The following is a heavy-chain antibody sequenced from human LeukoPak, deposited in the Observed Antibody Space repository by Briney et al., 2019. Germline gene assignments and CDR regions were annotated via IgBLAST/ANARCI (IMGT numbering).Heavy chain of an antibody. D-gene: IGHD1-26*01. CDR1: GYSISSGYY. CDR3: ARDRAIVGATSAFDI. CDR2: IYTSGST. J-gene: IGHJ3*02. V-gene: IGHV4-61*02. Sequence: SETLSLTCTVSGYSISSGYYWSWIRQPAGKGLEWIGRIYTSGSTNYNPSLKSRVTISVDTSKNQFSLKLSSVTAADTAVYYCARDRAIVGATSAFDIWGQGTMVTVSS.